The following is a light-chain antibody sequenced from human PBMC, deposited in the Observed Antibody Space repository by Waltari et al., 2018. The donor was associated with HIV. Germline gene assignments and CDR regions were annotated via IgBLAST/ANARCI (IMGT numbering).Light chain of an antibody. CDR3: HQYHRYPQT. CDR1: QNIGNS. Sequence: AIRLTQSPSSFSASTGDRVTITCRARQNIGNSLACYQHKQGIAPRLLIYGSSTLQKGVASRFSGSASGTNFTLTISCLQSEDFATFSCHQYHRYPQTFGQGTRVEMK. CDR2: GSS. V-gene: IGKV1-8*01. J-gene: IGKJ1*01.